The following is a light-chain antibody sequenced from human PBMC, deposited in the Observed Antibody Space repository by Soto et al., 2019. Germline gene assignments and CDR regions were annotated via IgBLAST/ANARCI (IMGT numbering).Light chain of an antibody. J-gene: IGKJ1*01. V-gene: IGKV3-20*01. CDR1: QSVSSSY. Sequence: IVLTQSPGTLSLSPGERATLSCRASQSVSSSYLAWYQQKPGRAPRLLIDGASSRATGIPDRFSGSGSGTDFTLTISRLEPEDLAVYYCQQYGSLVTFGQGTKVDI. CDR2: GAS. CDR3: QQYGSLVT.